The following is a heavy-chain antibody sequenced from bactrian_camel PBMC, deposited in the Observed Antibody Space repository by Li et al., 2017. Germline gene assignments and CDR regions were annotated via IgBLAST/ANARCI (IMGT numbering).Heavy chain of an antibody. CDR1: DCAYEFDC. CDR2: IYLNSHRG. D-gene: IGHD6*01. Sequence: HVQLVESGGGSAQPGGSLTLSCASPDCAYEFDCMGWFRQVLGKERERVASIYLNSHRGIYGSSVKGRFTISQDSAKNAAILQMTDLKPEDSAMYYCAANSGRYGGTCESHIGMDYWGKGTQVTVS. V-gene: IGHV3S1*01. J-gene: IGHJ7*01.